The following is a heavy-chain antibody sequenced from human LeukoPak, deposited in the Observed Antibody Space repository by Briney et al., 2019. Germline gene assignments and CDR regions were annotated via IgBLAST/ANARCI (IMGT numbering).Heavy chain of an antibody. CDR1: GFTFSTYG. Sequence: PGRSLRLSCAASGFTFSTYGMHWVRQAPGKGLEWVAVIWYDGSNKYYADSVKGRFTISRDNSKNTLYLQMNSLRAEDTAVYYCARESSLYGSGSYFAYYYYYGMDVWGQGTTVTVSS. V-gene: IGHV3-33*01. CDR2: IWYDGSNK. CDR3: ARESSLYGSGSYFAYYYYYGMDV. D-gene: IGHD3-10*01. J-gene: IGHJ6*02.